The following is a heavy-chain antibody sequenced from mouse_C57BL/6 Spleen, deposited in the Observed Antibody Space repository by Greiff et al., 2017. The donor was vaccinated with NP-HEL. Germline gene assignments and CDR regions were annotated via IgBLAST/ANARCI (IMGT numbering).Heavy chain of an antibody. CDR2: IYPGSGST. V-gene: IGHV1-55*01. J-gene: IGHJ2*01. D-gene: IGHD1-1*01. CDR3: ALYYYGSSYVAD. Sequence: VQLQQPGAELVKPGASVKMSCKASGYTFTSYWITWVKQRPGQGLEWIGDIYPGSGSTNYNEKFKSKATLTVDTSSSTAYMQLSSLTSEDSAVYYCALYYYGSSYVADWGQGTTITVSS. CDR1: GYTFTSYW.